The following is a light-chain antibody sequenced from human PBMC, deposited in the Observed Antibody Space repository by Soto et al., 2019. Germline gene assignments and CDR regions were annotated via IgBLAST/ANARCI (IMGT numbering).Light chain of an antibody. CDR1: QSVSSW. Sequence: DIQMTQSPSTLSASVGDRVTITCRASQSVSSWLAWYQQKPGKAPRLLIYDASSLESGVPSRFSGSGSGTEFTLTISSLQPDDFASYYCQQASSFPLAFGGGTKVEIK. J-gene: IGKJ4*01. CDR3: QQASSFPLA. CDR2: DAS. V-gene: IGKV1-5*01.